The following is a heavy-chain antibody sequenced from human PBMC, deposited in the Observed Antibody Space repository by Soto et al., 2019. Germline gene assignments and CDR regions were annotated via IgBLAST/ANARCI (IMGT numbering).Heavy chain of an antibody. V-gene: IGHV1-2*02. CDR2: INPATGAA. D-gene: IGHD3-3*01. Sequence: QLHLVQSGAVVKKPGASVTVSCSASGYPVTAYYMHWVRQAPGRGLEWMGGINPATGAAKYTQTCQGRVTLPRATSTSTVFMELSGLPSADTAVFYCARGGGVGVAGSAAFDMWGQGTVVTVSS. J-gene: IGHJ3*02. CDR3: ARGGGVGVAGSAAFDM. CDR1: GYPVTAYY.